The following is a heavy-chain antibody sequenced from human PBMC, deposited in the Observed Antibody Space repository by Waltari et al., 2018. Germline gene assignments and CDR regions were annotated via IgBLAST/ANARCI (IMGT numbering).Heavy chain of an antibody. D-gene: IGHD2-2*01. CDR3: AKSGRADIVVVPAATFDY. CDR2: IYSGGST. CDR1: GFTFSSYA. Sequence: EVQLLESGGGLVQPGGSLRLSCAASGFTFSSYAMSWVRQAPGKGLEWVSVIYSGGSTYYADSVKVRFTISRDNSKNTLYLQMNSLRAEDTAVYYCAKSGRADIVVVPAATFDYWGQGTLVTVSS. J-gene: IGHJ4*02. V-gene: IGHV3-23*03.